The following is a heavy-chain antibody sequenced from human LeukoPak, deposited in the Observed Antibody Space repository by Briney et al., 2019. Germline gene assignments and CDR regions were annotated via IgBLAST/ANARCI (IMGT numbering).Heavy chain of an antibody. J-gene: IGHJ4*02. Sequence: PGGSLRLSCAASGFTVSSNYMSWVRQAPGKGLEWVSVIYSGGSTYYADSVKGRFTISRDNSKNTLCLQMNSLRAEDTAVYYCARGFGFAGNYFDYWGQGTLVTVSS. D-gene: IGHD3-10*01. CDR1: GFTVSSNY. CDR2: IYSGGST. CDR3: ARGFGFAGNYFDY. V-gene: IGHV3-53*01.